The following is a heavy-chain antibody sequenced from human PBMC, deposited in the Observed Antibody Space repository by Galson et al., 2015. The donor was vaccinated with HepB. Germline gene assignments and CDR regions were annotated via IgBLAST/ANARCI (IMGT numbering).Heavy chain of an antibody. CDR1: GFTFSSYW. Sequence: SLRLSCAASGFTFSSYWMSWVRQAPGKGLEWVANIKQDGSEKYYVDSVKGRFTISRDNAKNSLYLQMNSLRAEDTAVYYCARDPSGGIAAAGLIDYWGQGTLVTVSS. J-gene: IGHJ4*02. CDR2: IKQDGSEK. V-gene: IGHV3-7*03. CDR3: ARDPSGGIAAAGLIDY. D-gene: IGHD6-13*01.